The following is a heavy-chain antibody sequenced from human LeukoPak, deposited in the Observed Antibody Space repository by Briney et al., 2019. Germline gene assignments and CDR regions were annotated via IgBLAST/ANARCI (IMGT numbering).Heavy chain of an antibody. D-gene: IGHD5-18*01. V-gene: IGHV1-2*02. J-gene: IGHJ5*02. Sequence: ASVKVSCKDSGYTFTGYDIHWVRQAPGQGLEWMGWINPNSGGTNYAQKFQGRVTMTRDTSISTAYMELSRLRSDDTAVYYCAIDSDMSSYGLVSWFDPWGQGTLVTVSS. CDR2: INPNSGGT. CDR1: GYTFTGYD. CDR3: AIDSDMSSYGLVSWFDP.